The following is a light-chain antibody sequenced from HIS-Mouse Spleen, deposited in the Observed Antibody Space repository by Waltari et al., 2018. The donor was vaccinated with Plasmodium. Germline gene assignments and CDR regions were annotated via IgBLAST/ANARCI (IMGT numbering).Light chain of an antibody. CDR2: WAS. V-gene: IGKV4-1*01. Sequence: DIVMPQYPDPLAVSLGERATINCKYSQSVLYSSNNKKYLAWYQQKPGQPPKLLIYWASTRESGVPDRFSGSGSGTDFTLTISSLQAEDVAVYYCQQYYSTPYTFGQGTKLEIK. CDR1: QSVLYSSNNKKY. J-gene: IGKJ2*01. CDR3: QQYYSTPYT.